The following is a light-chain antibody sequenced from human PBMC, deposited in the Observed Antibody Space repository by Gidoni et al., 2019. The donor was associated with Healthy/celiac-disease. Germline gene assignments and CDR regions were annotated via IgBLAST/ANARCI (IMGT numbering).Light chain of an antibody. CDR3: QKYNSAPWT. CDR2: AAS. CDR1: QGISNY. V-gene: IGKV1-27*01. J-gene: IGKJ1*01. Sequence: DSQMTQSPSSLSASVGDRVTITSRASQGISNYLAWYQQKPGKVPRLLIYAASTLQSGVPSRFSGSGSGPDFTLTISSLQPEDVATYSCQKYNSAPWTFGQGTKVEIK.